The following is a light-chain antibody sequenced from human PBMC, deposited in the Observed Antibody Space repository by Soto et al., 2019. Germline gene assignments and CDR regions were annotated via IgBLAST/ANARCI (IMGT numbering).Light chain of an antibody. V-gene: IGKV3D-15*01. CDR1: QSVSSN. CDR3: EQYHEWPLT. Sequence: EIVMTQSPATLSVSPGERATLSCRASQSVSSNLAWYQQKPGQAPRLLIYDASTRATGIPARFSGSGSGTEFTLTISSLQSEDFAVYYCEQYHEWPLTFGGGTEVEIK. J-gene: IGKJ4*01. CDR2: DAS.